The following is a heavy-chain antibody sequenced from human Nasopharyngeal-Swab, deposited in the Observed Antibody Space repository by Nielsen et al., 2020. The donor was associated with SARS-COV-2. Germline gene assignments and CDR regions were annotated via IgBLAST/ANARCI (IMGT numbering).Heavy chain of an antibody. CDR2: INGDGSTT. CDR3: IRGGGSFGLSSLDY. Sequence: GESLKISCAASGFTFSAYWMHWVRQARGKGLVWVSRINGDGSTTSYADSVKGRFTMSRDNAKNTVYLQVNSLSAEDTAVYSCIRGGGSFGLSSLDYWGQGTLVTVSS. CDR1: GFTFSAYW. D-gene: IGHD3-10*01. V-gene: IGHV3-74*01. J-gene: IGHJ4*02.